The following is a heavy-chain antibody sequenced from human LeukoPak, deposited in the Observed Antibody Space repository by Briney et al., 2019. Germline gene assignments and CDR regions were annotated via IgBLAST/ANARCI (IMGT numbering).Heavy chain of an antibody. V-gene: IGHV3-53*05. CDR1: GFTVSSNY. D-gene: IGHD3-16*02. Sequence: GGSLRLSCAASGFTVSSNYMSWVRQAPGKGLEWVSVIYSGGSTYYADSVKGRFTISRDNSKNTLYLQMNSLRAEDTAVYYCAKTGHLGELSFEYYFDYWGQGTLVTVSS. CDR2: IYSGGST. CDR3: AKTGHLGELSFEYYFDY. J-gene: IGHJ4*02.